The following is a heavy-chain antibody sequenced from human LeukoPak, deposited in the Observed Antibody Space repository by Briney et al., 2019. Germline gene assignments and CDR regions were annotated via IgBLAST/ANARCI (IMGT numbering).Heavy chain of an antibody. CDR3: AGDLAVFDAFDI. CDR2: INPNSGDT. J-gene: IGHJ3*02. V-gene: IGHV1-2*02. Sequence: GASVKVSCKASGYTFTGYYMHWVRQAPGQGLEWMGWINPNSGDTNYAQDFQGRVTMTRDTSISTAYMELSRLRYDDTAVYYCAGDLAVFDAFDIWGQGTMVTVSS. CDR1: GYTFTGYY. D-gene: IGHD2-8*02.